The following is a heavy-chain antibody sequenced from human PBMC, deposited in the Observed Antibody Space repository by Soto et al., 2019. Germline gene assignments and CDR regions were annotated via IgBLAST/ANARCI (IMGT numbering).Heavy chain of an antibody. CDR3: AKAYFVWSSEQPYYFDY. V-gene: IGHV3-23*01. D-gene: IGHD3-16*01. J-gene: IGHJ4*02. CDR2: ISGSGGRS. CDR1: GFTFSNYA. Sequence: EVQLLDSGGGLVQPGGSLRLSCAASGFTFSNYAMTWVRQGPGKGLEWVSGISGSGGRSYYADSVKGRFTISRDNFKSTLYFQMNSLRAEDTAVYYCAKAYFVWSSEQPYYFDYWGQGTLVTVSS.